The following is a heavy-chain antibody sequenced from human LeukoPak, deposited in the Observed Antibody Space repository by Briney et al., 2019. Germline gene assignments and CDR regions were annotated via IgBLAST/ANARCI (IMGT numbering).Heavy chain of an antibody. D-gene: IGHD6-19*01. CDR2: IYYSGST. CDR1: GGSFSGYY. J-gene: IGHJ3*02. Sequence: SETLSLTCAVSGGSFSGYYWSWIRQPPGKGLEWIGYIYYSGSTNYNPSLKSRVTISVDTSKNQFSLKLSSVTAADTAVYYCASHQGIAVAGRIHDAFDIWGQGTMVTVSS. V-gene: IGHV4-59*08. CDR3: ASHQGIAVAGRIHDAFDI.